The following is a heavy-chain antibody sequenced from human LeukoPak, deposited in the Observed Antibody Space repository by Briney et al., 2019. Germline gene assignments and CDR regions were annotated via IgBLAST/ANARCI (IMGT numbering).Heavy chain of an antibody. Sequence: SETLSLTCTVSGGSISSSSYYWGWIRQPPGKGLEWIGSIYYSGSTYYNPSLKSRVTISVDTSKNQFSLKLSSVTAADTAVYYCARDRIFGDYYYYYMDVWGKGTTVTVSS. J-gene: IGHJ6*03. CDR3: ARDRIFGDYYYYYMDV. V-gene: IGHV4-39*07. CDR1: GGSISSSSYY. D-gene: IGHD3-3*01. CDR2: IYYSGST.